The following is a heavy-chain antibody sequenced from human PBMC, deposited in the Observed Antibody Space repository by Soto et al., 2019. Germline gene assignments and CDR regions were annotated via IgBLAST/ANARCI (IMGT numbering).Heavy chain of an antibody. CDR3: ALSARVATLTYFDY. CDR2: IYPGDSDT. Sequence: PGESLRICWKGSGYSFTGYGSGWVRQMPGKGLEWMGIIYPGDSDTRYSPSFQGQVTISADKSISTAYLQWSSLKASDTAMYYCALSARVATLTYFDYWGQGTLVTVSS. D-gene: IGHD1-26*01. V-gene: IGHV5-51*01. CDR1: GYSFTGYG. J-gene: IGHJ4*02.